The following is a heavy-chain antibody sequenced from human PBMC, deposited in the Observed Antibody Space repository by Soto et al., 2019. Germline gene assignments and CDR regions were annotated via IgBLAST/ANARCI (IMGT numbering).Heavy chain of an antibody. CDR2: INAGNGNT. CDR3: ARDGRDRSIFGVVIPFDY. V-gene: IGHV1-3*01. CDR1: GYTFTSYA. Sequence: GASVKVSCKASGYTFTSYAMHWVRQAPGQRLEWMGWINAGNGNTKYSQKFQGRVTITRDTSASTAYMELSSLRSEDTAVYYCARDGRDRSIFGVVIPFDYWGQGTLVTVSS. D-gene: IGHD3-3*01. J-gene: IGHJ4*02.